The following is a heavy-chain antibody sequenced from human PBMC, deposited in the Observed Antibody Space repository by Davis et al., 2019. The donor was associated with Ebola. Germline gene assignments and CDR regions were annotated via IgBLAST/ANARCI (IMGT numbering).Heavy chain of an antibody. Sequence: GGSLRLSCAASGFTFSSYSMNWVRQAPGKGLEWVSSISSSSSYIYYADSVQGRFTISRDNSRNTLYLEMTSLKPEDTAVYYCARDDSSDYYGSFDYWGEGALVTVSS. CDR1: GFTFSSYS. J-gene: IGHJ4*02. V-gene: IGHV3-21*01. D-gene: IGHD3-22*01. CDR3: ARDDSSDYYGSFDY. CDR2: ISSSSSYI.